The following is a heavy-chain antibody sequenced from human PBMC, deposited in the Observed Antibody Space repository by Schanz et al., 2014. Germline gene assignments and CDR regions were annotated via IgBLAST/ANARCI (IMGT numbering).Heavy chain of an antibody. J-gene: IGHJ5*01. CDR2: IDPRGSST. CDR3: ARNYEWFES. Sequence: QVQLVQSGAEVKKPGASVKVSCKASGYTFISYFIHWVRQAPGQGLEWMGMIDPRGSSTTYAQKFQGRLTITGDMSTSTIYLELRSLTSEDTAVYYCARNYEWFESWGQGTLVTVSS. V-gene: IGHV1-46*03. D-gene: IGHD3-16*01. CDR1: GYTFISYF.